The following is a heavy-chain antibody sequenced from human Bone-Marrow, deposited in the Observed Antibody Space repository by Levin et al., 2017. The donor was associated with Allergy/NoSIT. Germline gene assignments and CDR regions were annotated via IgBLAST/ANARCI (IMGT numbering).Heavy chain of an antibody. CDR2: IYSSGST. J-gene: IGHJ4*02. Sequence: SSETLSLTCTVSGGSISNYYWSWIRQPAGKGLEWIGRIYSSGSTNYNPSLKGRVLMSVDTSKNQFSLNLTSVTAADTALYYCARDNEYSSRSFDFWGQGTLVTVSS. CDR1: GGSISNYY. D-gene: IGHD6-13*01. CDR3: ARDNEYSSRSFDF. V-gene: IGHV4-4*07.